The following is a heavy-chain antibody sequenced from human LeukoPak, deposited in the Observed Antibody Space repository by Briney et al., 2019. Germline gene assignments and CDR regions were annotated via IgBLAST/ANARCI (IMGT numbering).Heavy chain of an antibody. Sequence: ASVKVSYKASGGTFSSYAISWVRQAPGPGLEWMGRIIPVLGIANYAQKFQGRVTITADKSTSTAYMELSSLRSEDTAVYYCARGYYYDSSGYVDYWGQGTLVTVSS. CDR3: ARGYYYDSSGYVDY. V-gene: IGHV1-69*04. CDR1: GGTFSSYA. D-gene: IGHD3-22*01. J-gene: IGHJ4*02. CDR2: IIPVLGIA.